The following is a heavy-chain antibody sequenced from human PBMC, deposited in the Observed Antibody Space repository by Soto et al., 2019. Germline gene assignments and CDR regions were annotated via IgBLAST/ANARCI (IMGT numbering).Heavy chain of an antibody. Sequence: PSETLSLTCTVSGGSITSDYSCWSWIRQPPGEGLEWIGHIFDSGTTYTNPSLRSQVAISLDTSKNHFSLTLSSVTAADTAVYYCARVDYDTLTEDTDAMDVWGQGTTVTVSS. J-gene: IGHJ6*02. D-gene: IGHD3-9*01. CDR2: IFDSGTT. CDR3: ARVDYDTLTEDTDAMDV. V-gene: IGHV4-30-4*01. CDR1: GGSITSDYSC.